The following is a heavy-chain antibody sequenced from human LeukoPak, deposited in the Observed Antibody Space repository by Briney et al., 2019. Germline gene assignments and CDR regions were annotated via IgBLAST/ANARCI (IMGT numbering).Heavy chain of an antibody. CDR2: IIPILGIA. V-gene: IGHV1-69*02. Sequence: ASLRLSCTASGVTFSSYTISWVRQAPGQGLRWMGRIIPILGIANYAQNFQGRVTITADKSTSTAYMELSSLRSEDTAVYHCARAAKYDYVWGSYRSNDAFDIWGQGTMVTVSS. CDR3: ARAAKYDYVWGSYRSNDAFDI. D-gene: IGHD3-16*02. J-gene: IGHJ3*02. CDR1: GVTFSSYT.